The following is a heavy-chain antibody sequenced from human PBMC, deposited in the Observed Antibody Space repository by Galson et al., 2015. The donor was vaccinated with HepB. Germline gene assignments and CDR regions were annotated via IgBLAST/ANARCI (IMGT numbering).Heavy chain of an antibody. CDR2: IIPIFGTA. D-gene: IGHD2-2*02. V-gene: IGHV1-69*13. Sequence: SVKVSCKASGGTFSSYAISWVRQAPGQGLEWMGGIIPIFGTANYAQKFQGRVTITADESTSTAYMELSSLRSEDTAVYYCARGEVVRIPQLYYMDVWGKGTTVTVSS. J-gene: IGHJ6*03. CDR3: ARGEVVRIPQLYYMDV. CDR1: GGTFSSYA.